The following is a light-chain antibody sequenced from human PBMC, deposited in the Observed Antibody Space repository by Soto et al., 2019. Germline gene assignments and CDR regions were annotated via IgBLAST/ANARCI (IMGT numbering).Light chain of an antibody. CDR3: QQYSNSPLT. V-gene: IGKV3-20*01. CDR2: GAS. Sequence: EIVWTQSPGTLSLSPGERATLSCRASQRVSRNYLAWYQQKLGQPPRLLIYGASSRAAGIPDRFSGSGSGTDFTLTITRLETEDFAVYHCQQYSNSPLTVGGGTKVEVK. CDR1: QRVSRNY. J-gene: IGKJ4*01.